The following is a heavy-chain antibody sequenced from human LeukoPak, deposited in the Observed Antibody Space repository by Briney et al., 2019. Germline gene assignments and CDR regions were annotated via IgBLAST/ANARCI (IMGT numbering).Heavy chain of an antibody. V-gene: IGHV3-74*03. CDR3: VRDSNFKIDY. D-gene: IGHD5-24*01. CDR2: INHDGSDI. J-gene: IGHJ4*02. CDR1: GFTVSTYV. Sequence: GGSLRLSCAVSGFTVSTYVMDWVRRAPGEGLVWVSRINHDGSDIKYADSGKGRSTISRDNAKNTLYLQMNSLRADDTAIYFCVRDSNFKIDYWGQGTLVTVSS.